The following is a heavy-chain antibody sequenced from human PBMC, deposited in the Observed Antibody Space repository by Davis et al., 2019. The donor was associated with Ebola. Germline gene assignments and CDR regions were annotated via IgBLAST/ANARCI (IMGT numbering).Heavy chain of an antibody. V-gene: IGHV3-64*04. CDR2: ISSNGVST. CDR3: ARGITMVRGLDY. CDR1: GFTFSSYT. Sequence: GESLKISCSASGFTFSSYTMHWVRQAPGKGLEYVSAISSNGVSTYYADSVKGRFTISRDNSKNTLYLQMNSLRAEDTAVYYCARGITMVRGLDYWGQGTLVTVSS. D-gene: IGHD3-10*01. J-gene: IGHJ4*02.